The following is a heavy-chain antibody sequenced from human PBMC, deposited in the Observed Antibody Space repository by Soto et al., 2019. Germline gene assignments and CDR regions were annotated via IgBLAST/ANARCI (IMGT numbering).Heavy chain of an antibody. V-gene: IGHV3-21*01. Sequence: GGSLRLSCAASGFTFSSYSMNWVRQAPGKGLEWVSSISSSSSYIYYADSVKGRFTISRDNAKNSLYLQMNSLRAEDTAVYYCARSPPMTTVPNGADYWGQGTLVTVSS. D-gene: IGHD4-17*01. CDR3: ARSPPMTTVPNGADY. CDR1: GFTFSSYS. CDR2: ISSSSSYI. J-gene: IGHJ4*02.